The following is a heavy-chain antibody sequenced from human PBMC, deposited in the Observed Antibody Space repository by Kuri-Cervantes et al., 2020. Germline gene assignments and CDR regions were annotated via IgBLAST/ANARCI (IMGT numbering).Heavy chain of an antibody. CDR2: ISSSSSTI. J-gene: IGHJ5*02. D-gene: IGHD6-6*01. CDR1: GFTFSSYS. CDR3: ARVRLEYSSKVGWFDP. V-gene: IGHV3-48*02. Sequence: LSLTCAASGFTFSSYSMNWVRQAPGKGLEWVPYISSSSSTIYYADSVKGRFTISRDNAKNSLYLQMNSLRDEDTAVYYCARVRLEYSSKVGWFDPWGQGTLVTVSS.